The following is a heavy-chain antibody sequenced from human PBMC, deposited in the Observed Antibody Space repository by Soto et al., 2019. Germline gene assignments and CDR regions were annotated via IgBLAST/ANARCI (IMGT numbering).Heavy chain of an antibody. CDR1: GYTFTDYN. Sequence: ASVKVSCKASGYTFTDYNLHWVRQAPGQGLEWMGSINPRNGDAVSAQKFQARVTMTRDASITTAYMELIRLTSPDTAVYYCARHRFTSGSDYFDCWGQGTLVTVSS. J-gene: IGHJ4*02. D-gene: IGHD1-1*01. CDR3: ARHRFTSGSDYFDC. V-gene: IGHV1-2*02. CDR2: INPRNGDA.